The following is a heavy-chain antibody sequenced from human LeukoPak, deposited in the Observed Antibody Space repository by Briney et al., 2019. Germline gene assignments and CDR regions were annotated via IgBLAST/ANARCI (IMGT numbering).Heavy chain of an antibody. Sequence: GGSLRLSCTASGFTVRTNYMSWVRQAPGKGLEWVSVIYSSGDTYYADSVKGRFTISRDDSKDTLYLQMNSLRAEDTAVYFCARAYYDILTTDSWGQGTLVSVSS. CDR2: IYSSGDT. J-gene: IGHJ4*02. CDR3: ARAYYDILTTDS. CDR1: GFTVRTNY. V-gene: IGHV3-66*01. D-gene: IGHD3-9*01.